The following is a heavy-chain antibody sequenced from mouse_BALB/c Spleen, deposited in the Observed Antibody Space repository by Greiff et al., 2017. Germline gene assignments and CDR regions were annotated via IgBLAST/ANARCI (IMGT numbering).Heavy chain of an antibody. Sequence: EVQLVESGGGLVKPGGSLKLSCAASGFTFSDYYMYWVRQTPEKRLEWVATISDGGSYTYYPDSVKGRFTISRDNAKNNLYLQMSSLKSEDTAMYYCARDRNYYGSSLDYWGQGTTLTVSS. D-gene: IGHD1-1*01. CDR1: GFTFSDYY. CDR2: ISDGGSYT. V-gene: IGHV5-4*02. J-gene: IGHJ2*01. CDR3: ARDRNYYGSSLDY.